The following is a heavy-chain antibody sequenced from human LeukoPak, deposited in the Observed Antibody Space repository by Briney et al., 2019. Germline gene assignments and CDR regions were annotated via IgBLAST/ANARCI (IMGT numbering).Heavy chain of an antibody. V-gene: IGHV4-34*01. CDR1: GGSFSGYY. J-gene: IGHJ4*02. CDR3: AREVYVWGSYRRNYYFDY. Sequence: SETLSLTCAVYGGSFSGYYWSWIRQPPGKGLEWIGEINHSGSTNYNPSLKSRVTISVDTSKNQFSLKLSSVTAADTAVYYCAREVYVWGSYRRNYYFDYWGQGTLVTVSS. D-gene: IGHD3-16*02. CDR2: INHSGST.